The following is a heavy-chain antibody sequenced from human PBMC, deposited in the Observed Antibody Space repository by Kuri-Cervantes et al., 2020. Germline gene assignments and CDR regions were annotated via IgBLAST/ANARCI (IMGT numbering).Heavy chain of an antibody. CDR2: INPSGGST. D-gene: IGHD3-3*01. J-gene: IGHJ6*02. CDR3: ARDVPYYDFWSGWEPSYYYYGMDV. Sequence: ASVKVSCKASGYTFTSYYMHWVRQAPGQGLEWMGIINPSGGSTSYAQKFQGRVTMTRDTSTSTVYMELSSLRSEDTAVYYCARDVPYYDFWSGWEPSYYYYGMDVWGQGTTVTVSS. V-gene: IGHV1-46*01. CDR1: GYTFTSYY.